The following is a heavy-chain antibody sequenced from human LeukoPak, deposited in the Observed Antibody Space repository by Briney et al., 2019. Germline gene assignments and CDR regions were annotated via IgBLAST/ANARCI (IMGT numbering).Heavy chain of an antibody. CDR1: GGSISSTNW. CDR3: ARRAGTAVITYYFAY. D-gene: IGHD4-11*01. Sequence: SGTLSLTCAVSGGSISSTNWWSWVRQPPEKGLEWIGEIYHSGSINYNPSLKSRVTISVDKSKNQISLDLSSVTAADTAVYYCARRAGTAVITYYFAYWGQGTLVTVSS. CDR2: IYHSGSI. J-gene: IGHJ4*02. V-gene: IGHV4-4*02.